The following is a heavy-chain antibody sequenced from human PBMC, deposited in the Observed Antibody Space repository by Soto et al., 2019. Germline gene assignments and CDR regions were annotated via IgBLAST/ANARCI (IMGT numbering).Heavy chain of an antibody. V-gene: IGHV1-69*01. J-gene: IGHJ4*02. CDR3: ARDSEGIAVAGTSFYFDY. CDR1: GGTFSSYA. CDR2: IIPIFGTA. D-gene: IGHD6-19*01. Sequence: QVQLVQSGAEVKKPGSSVKVSCKASGGTFSSYAISWVRQAPGQGLEWMGGIIPIFGTANYAQKFQGRVTITADESTSTAYMELSSLRSEDTAVYYCARDSEGIAVAGTSFYFDYWGQGTLVTVSS.